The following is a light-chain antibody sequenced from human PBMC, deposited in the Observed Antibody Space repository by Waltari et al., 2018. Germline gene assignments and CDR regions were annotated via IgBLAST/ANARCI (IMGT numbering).Light chain of an antibody. V-gene: IGLV1-40*01. CDR1: SSNRGAGYD. CDR3: QSYDSSLTAWV. Sequence: QSVLTQPPSVSGAPGQRVTISCPGSSSNRGAGYDVHWYQQLPGTAPKLLIYVNSNRPSGVPDRISASKSGTLASLAITGLQAEDEADYYCQSYDSSLTAWVFGGGTKLTVL. J-gene: IGLJ3*02. CDR2: VNS.